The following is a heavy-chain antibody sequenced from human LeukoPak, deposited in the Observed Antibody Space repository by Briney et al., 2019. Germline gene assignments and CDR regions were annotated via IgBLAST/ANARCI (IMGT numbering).Heavy chain of an antibody. CDR1: GFSVSSYA. D-gene: IGHD1-26*01. J-gene: IGHJ4*02. CDR2: ISGIGGGST. Sequence: GGSLRLSCAASGFSVSSYAMNWVRQTPGKGLEWVSAISGIGGGSTYYADSVKGRFIISRDNSKNTLYVQMNSLRAEDTAVYYCAKLVGASNFDYWGQGTLVTVSS. CDR3: AKLVGASNFDY. V-gene: IGHV3-23*01.